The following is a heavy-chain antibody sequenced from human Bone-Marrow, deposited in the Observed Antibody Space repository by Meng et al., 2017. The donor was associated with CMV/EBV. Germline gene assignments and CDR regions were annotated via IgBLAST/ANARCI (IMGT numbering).Heavy chain of an antibody. CDR3: ARGSRYYDFWSGYYKGYYYYYGMDV. Sequence: ASVKVSCKASGYTFTSYDINWVRQATGQGLEWMGWMNPNSGNTGYAQKFQGRVTITRNTSISTAYMELSSLRSEDTAVYYCARGSRYYDFWSGYYKGYYYYYGMDVCGQGTTVTVSS. CDR2: MNPNSGNT. D-gene: IGHD3-3*01. V-gene: IGHV1-8*03. CDR1: GYTFTSYD. J-gene: IGHJ6*02.